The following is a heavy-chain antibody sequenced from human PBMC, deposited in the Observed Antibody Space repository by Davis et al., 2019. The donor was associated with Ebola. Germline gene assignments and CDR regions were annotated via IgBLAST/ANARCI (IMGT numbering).Heavy chain of an antibody. D-gene: IGHD4-11*01. CDR3: ARVGTTSGPYYMDV. CDR1: GFTFSSYA. CDR2: ISYDGSNK. Sequence: GESLKISCAASGFTFSSYAMHWVRQAPGKGLEWVAVISYDGSNKYYADSVKGRFTISRDNSKNTLYLQMNSLRAEDTAVYYCARVGTTSGPYYMDVWGKGTTVTVSS. V-gene: IGHV3-30-3*01. J-gene: IGHJ6*03.